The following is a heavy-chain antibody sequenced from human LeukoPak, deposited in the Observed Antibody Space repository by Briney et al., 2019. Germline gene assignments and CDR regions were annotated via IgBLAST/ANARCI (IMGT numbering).Heavy chain of an antibody. J-gene: IGHJ3*02. CDR1: GGTFSSYA. V-gene: IGHV1-69*04. Sequence: ASVKVSCKASGGTFSSYAISWVRQAPGQGLEWMGRIIPILGIANYAQKFQGRVTITADKFTSTAYMELSSLRSEDTAVYYCARDQGIVGATQGAFDIWGQGTMVTVSS. CDR3: ARDQGIVGATQGAFDI. D-gene: IGHD1-26*01. CDR2: IIPILGIA.